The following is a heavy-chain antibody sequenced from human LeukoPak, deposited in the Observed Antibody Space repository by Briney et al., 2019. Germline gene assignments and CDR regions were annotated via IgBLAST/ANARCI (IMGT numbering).Heavy chain of an antibody. CDR3: ARHLLLAVAGTEYYFDY. D-gene: IGHD6-19*01. V-gene: IGHV1-2*02. CDR2: NSGGT. Sequence: NSGGTNYAQKFQGRVTMTRDTSISTAYMELSRLRSDDTAVYYCARHLLLAVAGTEYYFDYWGQGTLVTVSS. J-gene: IGHJ4*02.